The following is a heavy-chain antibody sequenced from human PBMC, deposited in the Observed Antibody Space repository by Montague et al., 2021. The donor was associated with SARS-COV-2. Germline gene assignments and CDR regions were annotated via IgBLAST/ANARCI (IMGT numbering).Heavy chain of an antibody. D-gene: IGHD3-3*01. J-gene: IGHJ6*02. V-gene: IGHV4-59*01. CDR3: ARDPWRITISGVVTRYGMDV. CDR2: IYYSGST. Sequence: IYYSGSTNYNSSLKSRVTISVDTSKNQFSLKLSSVTAADTALYYCARDPWRITISGVVTRYGMDVGGQGTTVTV.